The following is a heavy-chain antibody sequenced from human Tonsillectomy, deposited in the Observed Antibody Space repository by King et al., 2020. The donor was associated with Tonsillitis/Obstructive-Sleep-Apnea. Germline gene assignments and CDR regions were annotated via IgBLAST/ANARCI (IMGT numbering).Heavy chain of an antibody. CDR3: ARERSLYYDFWSGYFYGMDV. Sequence: VQLQESGPGLVKPSETLSLTCTVSGGPISNFYWNWIRQPPGKGLEWIGYISYIGSTKYNPSLKIRVTISVDTSKNQFSLKLSSVTAADTAVYFCARERSLYYDFWSGYFYGMDVWGQGTTVTVSS. J-gene: IGHJ6*02. CDR2: ISYIGST. D-gene: IGHD3-3*01. V-gene: IGHV4-59*01. CDR1: GGPISNFY.